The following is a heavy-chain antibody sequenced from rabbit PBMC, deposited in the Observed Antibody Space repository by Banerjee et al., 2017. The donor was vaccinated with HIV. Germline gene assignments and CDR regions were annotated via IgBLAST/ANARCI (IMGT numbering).Heavy chain of an antibody. CDR1: GFSFSSSSW. J-gene: IGHJ4*01. D-gene: IGHD1-1*01. CDR2: IYTSSGST. V-gene: IGHV1S43*01. CDR3: ARYAGVSGYYSRFYFNL. Sequence: QSLEESGGDLVKPGASLTLTCTASGFSFSSSSWICWVRQAPGKGLELIACIYTSSGSTWYASWVNGRFTISRSTSLNTVDLKMTSLTAADTATYFCARYAGVSGYYSRFYFNLWGPGTLVTVS.